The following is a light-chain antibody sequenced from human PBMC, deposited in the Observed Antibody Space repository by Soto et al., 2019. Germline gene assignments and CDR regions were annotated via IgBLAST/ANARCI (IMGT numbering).Light chain of an antibody. Sequence: DIQMTQSPSTLSASVGDRVTITCRASQTISGWLAWYQQKPGKAPNLLIYDASSLEGGVPSRFSGSGSGTEFTLTISSLQPDDFATYYCQQYNTYSQTFGQGTKVDIK. V-gene: IGKV1-5*01. CDR2: DAS. J-gene: IGKJ1*01. CDR1: QTISGW. CDR3: QQYNTYSQT.